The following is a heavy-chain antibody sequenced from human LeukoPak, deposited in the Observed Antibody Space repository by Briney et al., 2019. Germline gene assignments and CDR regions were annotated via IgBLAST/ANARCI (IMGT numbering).Heavy chain of an antibody. J-gene: IGHJ6*01. Sequence: SETLSLTCTVSGGSISSYYWIWIRQPPGKGLEWIGYIYYSGSTNYNPSLKSRVTISVDTSKNQFSLKLSSVTAADTAVYYCARSAAAGSTNLYYYFGMDVWGQGTTGTVSS. D-gene: IGHD6-13*01. CDR1: GGSISSYY. V-gene: IGHV4-59*01. CDR2: IYYSGST. CDR3: ARSAAAGSTNLYYYFGMDV.